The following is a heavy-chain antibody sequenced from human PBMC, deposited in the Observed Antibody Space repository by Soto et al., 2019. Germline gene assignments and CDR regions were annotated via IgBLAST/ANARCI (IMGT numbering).Heavy chain of an antibody. V-gene: IGHV2-5*02. CDR2: IYWDDDQ. CDR3: ARFLWSTNRFYYFDY. Sequence: QITLKESGPTLVKPTQTLTLTCTFSGFSLTASGVGVGWIRQPPGKALEWLALIYWDDDQRYSPALKNRLTITKDTSMNQVVLTMTNMDPVDTATYYCARFLWSTNRFYYFDYWGQGSLVTVSS. D-gene: IGHD3-3*01. CDR1: GFSLTASGVG. J-gene: IGHJ4*02.